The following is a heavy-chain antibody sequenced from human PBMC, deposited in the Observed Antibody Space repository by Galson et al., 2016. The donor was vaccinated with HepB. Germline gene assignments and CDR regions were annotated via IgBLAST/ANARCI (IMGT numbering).Heavy chain of an antibody. CDR1: GYSFTSYW. Sequence: QSGAEVKKPGESLKISCKGSGYSFTSYWIGWVRQMPGKGLEWMGIIYPGDSDTRYSPSFQGRVTISADKTISTADLQWSSLKASATAMYYFARRGLYSTTFDYWGQGTLVTVSS. CDR2: IYPGDSDT. D-gene: IGHD2/OR15-2a*01. J-gene: IGHJ4*02. CDR3: ARRGLYSTTFDY. V-gene: IGHV5-51*01.